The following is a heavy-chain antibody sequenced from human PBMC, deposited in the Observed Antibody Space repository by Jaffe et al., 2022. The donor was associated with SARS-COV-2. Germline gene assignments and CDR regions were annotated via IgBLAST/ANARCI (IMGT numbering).Heavy chain of an antibody. D-gene: IGHD2-15*01. J-gene: IGHJ1*01. CDR3: AKDGGVN. V-gene: IGHV4-4*02. Sequence: QVQLQESGPGLVKPSGTLSLTCDVSGGSISTNNWWSWVRQPPGKGLEWIGEIFHGGSTNYNPSLKSRVTISVDTSKNQFSLKLNSVTAADTAMYYCAKDGGVNWGQGTLVTVSS. CDR1: GGSISTNNW. CDR2: IFHGGST.